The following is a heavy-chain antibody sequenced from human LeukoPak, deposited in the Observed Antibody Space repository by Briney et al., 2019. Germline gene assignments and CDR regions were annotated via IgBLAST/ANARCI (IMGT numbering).Heavy chain of an antibody. V-gene: IGHV1-18*01. D-gene: IGHD5-12*01. CDR3: ARGLSPLGYSGYDIADY. Sequence: GASVKVSCKASGYTFTSYGISWVRQAPGQGLEWMGWISAYNGNTNYAQKLQGRVTMTTDTSTSTAYMELRSLRSDDTAVYYCARGLSPLGYSGYDIADYWGQGTLVTVSS. CDR1: GYTFTSYG. J-gene: IGHJ4*02. CDR2: ISAYNGNT.